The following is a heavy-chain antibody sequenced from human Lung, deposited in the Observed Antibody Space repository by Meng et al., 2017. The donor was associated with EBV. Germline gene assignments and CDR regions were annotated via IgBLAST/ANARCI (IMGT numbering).Heavy chain of an antibody. J-gene: IGHJ4*02. V-gene: IGHV1-18*04. D-gene: IGHD1-26*01. CDR1: GYTFTTYY. Sequence: EVKEPGASVKFSVKASGYTFTTYYMHWLRQAPGQGLEWMGWISAYSGNTNYAQTLQGRLTMTTDTSTSTAYMELRSLRSDDTAVYYCARVEVGITSGDYWGQGTLVTVSS. CDR2: ISAYSGNT. CDR3: ARVEVGITSGDY.